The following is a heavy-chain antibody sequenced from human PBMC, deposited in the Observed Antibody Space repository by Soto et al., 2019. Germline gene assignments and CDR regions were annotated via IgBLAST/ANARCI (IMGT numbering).Heavy chain of an antibody. J-gene: IGHJ5*02. V-gene: IGHV1-2*04. CDR3: AREGGPLGYCSSTSCYPPHWFDP. CDR1: GYTFTGYY. Sequence: QVQLVQSGAEVKKPGASVKVSCKASGYTFTGYYMHWVRQAPGQGLEWMGWINPNRGGTNYAQKFQGWVTMTRDTSISTAYIELSRLRSDDTAVYYCAREGGPLGYCSSTSCYPPHWFDPWGQGTLVTVSS. D-gene: IGHD2-2*01. CDR2: INPNRGGT.